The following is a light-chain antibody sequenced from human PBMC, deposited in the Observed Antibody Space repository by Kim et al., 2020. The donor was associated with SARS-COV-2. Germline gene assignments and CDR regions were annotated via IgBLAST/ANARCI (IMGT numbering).Light chain of an antibody. CDR1: HSVDIN. CDR2: TAS. V-gene: IGKV3-15*01. Sequence: EIVLTQSPATLSVSPGERATLSCRASHSVDINLAWYQQKPGQPPRLLIYTASTRATGIPARFTGTGSGTEFILPIDNLQSEDFAVYYCQQHESWPRTFGQGTKVDIK. CDR3: QQHESWPRT. J-gene: IGKJ1*01.